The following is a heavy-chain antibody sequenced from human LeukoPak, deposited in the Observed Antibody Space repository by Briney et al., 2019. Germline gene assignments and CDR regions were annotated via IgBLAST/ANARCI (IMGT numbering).Heavy chain of an antibody. Sequence: GGSLSLPCAASGFTFSNYAMTWLRQAPGKGLEWVSTITGRSASTYYADSVRGRFTISRDNSKNTLYLQMNSLRAEDTALYYCAKPFGESLYSCFDAWGEGTLVTVSS. D-gene: IGHD3-10*01. V-gene: IGHV3-23*01. J-gene: IGHJ5*02. CDR2: ITGRSAST. CDR3: AKPFGESLYSCFDA. CDR1: GFTFSNYA.